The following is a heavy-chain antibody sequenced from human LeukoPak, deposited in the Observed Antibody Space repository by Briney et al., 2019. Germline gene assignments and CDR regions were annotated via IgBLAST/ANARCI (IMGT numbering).Heavy chain of an antibody. CDR1: GYTFTSYD. CDR3: ARAPRGIFGVVGIGRNWFDP. D-gene: IGHD3-3*01. Sequence: ASVKVSCKASGYTFTSYDINWARQAAGQGLEWMGWMNPNSGNTGYAQKFQGRVTMARNPSISTAYIELSSLRSEDTAVYYCARAPRGIFGVVGIGRNWFDPWGQGTLVTVSS. CDR2: MNPNSGNT. V-gene: IGHV1-8*01. J-gene: IGHJ5*02.